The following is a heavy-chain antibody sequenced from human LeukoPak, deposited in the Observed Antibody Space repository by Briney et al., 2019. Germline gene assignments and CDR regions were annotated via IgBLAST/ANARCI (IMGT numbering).Heavy chain of an antibody. V-gene: IGHV1-69*13. CDR1: GYTFTSYD. D-gene: IGHD3-16*02. Sequence: GASVKVSCKASGYTFTSYDINWVRQAPGQGLEWMGGIIPIFGTANYAQKFQGRVTITADESTSTAYMELSSLRSDDTAVYYCARDTSYVWGSYRHFDYWGQGTLVTVSS. CDR3: ARDTSYVWGSYRHFDY. J-gene: IGHJ4*02. CDR2: IIPIFGTA.